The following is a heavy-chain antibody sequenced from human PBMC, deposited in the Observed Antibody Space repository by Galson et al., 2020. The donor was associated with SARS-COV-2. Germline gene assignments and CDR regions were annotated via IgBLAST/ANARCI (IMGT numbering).Heavy chain of an antibody. D-gene: IGHD3-9*01. V-gene: IGHV3-30*18. J-gene: IGHJ3*01. CDR3: AKSYDMKPRIHDAFEV. Sequence: TGGSLRLSCAASGFTFSSFGIHWVRQAPGKGLEWVAVISYDGSKTYYADSVRGRFTISRDNSKNTLFLQMNSLRTEDTALYYCAKSYDMKPRIHDAFEVWGQGTMVTVS. CDR1: GFTFSSFG. CDR2: ISYDGSKT.